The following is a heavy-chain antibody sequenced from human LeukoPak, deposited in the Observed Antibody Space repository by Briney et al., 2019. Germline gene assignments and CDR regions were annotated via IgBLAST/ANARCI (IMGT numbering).Heavy chain of an antibody. Sequence: GSLRLSCVGSGFSFSTYDMGWVRQTPGKGLEWVSAISTTGGYTEDADSVKGRFTISRDNSQNTLFLQMNSLRDEDTALYYCAIMHGYYDGSGYWVQWGQGTLVTVSS. D-gene: IGHD3-22*01. J-gene: IGHJ1*01. CDR2: ISTTGGYT. CDR3: AIMHGYYDGSGYWVQ. CDR1: GFSFSTYD. V-gene: IGHV3-23*01.